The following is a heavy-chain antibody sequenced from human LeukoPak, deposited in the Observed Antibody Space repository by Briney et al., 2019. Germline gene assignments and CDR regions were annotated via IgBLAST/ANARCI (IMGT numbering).Heavy chain of an antibody. D-gene: IGHD1-26*01. CDR1: GFTFNRRG. CDR2: ISYDGRNK. Sequence: GGSLRLSCAASGFTFNRRGMHWVHQAPGKGLEWVAVISYDGRNKYYADSVKGRFTISRDYSRKTLFLQMSSLRDEDTAVYYCAKDFLLLAHSGSYSDYWGQGTLVSVSS. J-gene: IGHJ4*02. V-gene: IGHV3-30*18. CDR3: AKDFLLLAHSGSYSDY.